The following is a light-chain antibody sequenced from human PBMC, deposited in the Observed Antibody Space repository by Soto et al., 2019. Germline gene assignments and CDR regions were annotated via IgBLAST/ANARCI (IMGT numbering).Light chain of an antibody. Sequence: DIQMTQSPSTLSGSVGDRVTITCRASQTISSWLAWYQQKPGKAPKLLIYKASTLKSGVPSRFSGSGSGTEFTLTISSLQPDDFAPYYCQHYNSYSEAFGQGGKVDI. CDR1: QTISSW. CDR2: KAS. CDR3: QHYNSYSEA. V-gene: IGKV1-5*03. J-gene: IGKJ1*01.